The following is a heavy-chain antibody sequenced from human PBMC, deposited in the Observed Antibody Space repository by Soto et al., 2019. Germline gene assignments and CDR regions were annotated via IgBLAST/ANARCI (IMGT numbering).Heavy chain of an antibody. Sequence: PGGSLRLSCAASGFTFSNFAMSWVRQGPGKGLEWVSAISGSGGGTYYADSVKGRFTISRDNSKNTLYLQMNSLRAEDTAVYYCAKDRQWLDRWGQGALVTVSS. CDR2: ISGSGGGT. CDR1: GFTFSNFA. CDR3: AKDRQWLDR. J-gene: IGHJ5*02. V-gene: IGHV3-23*01. D-gene: IGHD6-19*01.